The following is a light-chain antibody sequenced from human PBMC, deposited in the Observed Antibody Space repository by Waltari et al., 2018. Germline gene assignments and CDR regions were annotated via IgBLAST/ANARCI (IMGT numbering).Light chain of an antibody. CDR3: SSYAGSNNLV. Sequence: QSALTQPPPASVSPGQSVTISCTGTSSDVGGFNYVHWYQPHPGKAPKLMIYDVSKRPSGVPDRFSGSKSGNTASLTVSGLQAEDEADYYCSSYAGSNNLVFGGGTKLTVL. J-gene: IGLJ2*01. CDR1: SSDVGGFNY. V-gene: IGLV2-8*01. CDR2: DVS.